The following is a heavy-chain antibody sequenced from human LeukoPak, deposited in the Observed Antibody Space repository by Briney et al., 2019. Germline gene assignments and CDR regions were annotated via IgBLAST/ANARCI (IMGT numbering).Heavy chain of an antibody. Sequence: PSETLSLTCAVYSGSFSGYYWSWIRQPPGKGLEWIGEINDSGSVNYNPSLKNRVTLSVDTSKNQFSLRLSSVAAADTAVYYCARRLVDSGASQVSDDWGQGTLVTVSS. CDR3: ARRLVDSGASQVSDD. V-gene: IGHV4-34*01. J-gene: IGHJ4*02. CDR2: INDSGSV. CDR1: SGSFSGYY. D-gene: IGHD2-15*01.